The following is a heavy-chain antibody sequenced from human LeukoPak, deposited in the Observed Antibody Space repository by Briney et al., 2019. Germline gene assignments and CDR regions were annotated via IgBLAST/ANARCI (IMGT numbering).Heavy chain of an antibody. CDR1: GFTFSTYS. CDR2: ISSGSSTI. V-gene: IGHV3-48*02. J-gene: IGHJ4*02. Sequence: GGSLGLSCAASGFTFSTYSMNWVRQAPGRGLEWVSYISSGSSTIFYADSVKGRFTISRDNAQNSLYLQMNNLRDEDTAVYYCARDQGSLYYFDYWGQGTLVTVSS. CDR3: ARDQGSLYYFDY. D-gene: IGHD1-26*01.